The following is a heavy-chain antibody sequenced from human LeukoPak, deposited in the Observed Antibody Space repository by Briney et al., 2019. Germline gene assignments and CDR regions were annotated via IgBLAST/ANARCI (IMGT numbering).Heavy chain of an antibody. D-gene: IGHD1-7*01. J-gene: IGHJ6*02. Sequence: PSETLSLTCTVSGGSISSYCWSWIRQPPGKGPEWIGYIYYSGSTNYNPSLKSRVTISVDTSKNQFSLKLSSVTAADTAVYYCARELRELHYYYYGMDVWGQGTTVTVSS. CDR1: GGSISSYC. V-gene: IGHV4-59*01. CDR2: IYYSGST. CDR3: ARELRELHYYYYGMDV.